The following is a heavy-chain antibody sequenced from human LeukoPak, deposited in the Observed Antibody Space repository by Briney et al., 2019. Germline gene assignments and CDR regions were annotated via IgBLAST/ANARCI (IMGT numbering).Heavy chain of an antibody. Sequence: GGSLRLSCAASGFTFSSYAMSWVRQAPGKGLEWVSVLNARATSPHYADSVKGRFTISRDNSKNTLYLQMDSLRADDTAVYYCAKEAWFGELALDRWGQGTLVTVSS. D-gene: IGHD3-10*01. CDR2: LNARATSP. V-gene: IGHV3-23*01. J-gene: IGHJ5*02. CDR3: AKEAWFGELALDR. CDR1: GFTFSSYA.